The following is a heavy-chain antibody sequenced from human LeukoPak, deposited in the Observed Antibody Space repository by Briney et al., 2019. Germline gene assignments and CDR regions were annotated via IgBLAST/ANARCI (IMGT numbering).Heavy chain of an antibody. Sequence: ASVKVSCKASGYTFTSYDINWVRQATGQGREWMGWMNPNSGNTGYAQKFQGRVTMTRNTSISTAYMELSSLRSEDTAVYYCARIPFAAAGGWFDPWGQGTLVTVSS. V-gene: IGHV1-8*01. CDR2: MNPNSGNT. D-gene: IGHD6-13*01. J-gene: IGHJ5*02. CDR1: GYTFTSYD. CDR3: ARIPFAAAGGWFDP.